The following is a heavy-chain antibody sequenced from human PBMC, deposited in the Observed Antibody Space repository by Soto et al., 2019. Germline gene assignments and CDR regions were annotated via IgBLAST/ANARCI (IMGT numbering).Heavy chain of an antibody. J-gene: IGHJ4*02. CDR2: IIPILGIA. CDR1: GGTFSSYT. V-gene: IGHV1-69*02. Sequence: SVKVSCKASGGTFSSYTISWVRQAPGQGLEWMGRIIPILGIANYAQRFQGRVMITADKSTSTAYMELSSLRSENTAVYYCAAGDRAAAGTSYWGQGTLGTVSS. CDR3: AAGDRAAAGTSY. D-gene: IGHD6-13*01.